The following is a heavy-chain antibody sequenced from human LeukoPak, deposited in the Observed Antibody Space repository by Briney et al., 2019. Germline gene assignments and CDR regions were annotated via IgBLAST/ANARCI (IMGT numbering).Heavy chain of an antibody. CDR2: INPNSGGT. Sequence: GASVKVSCKASGYTFTGYYMHWVRQAPGQGLEWMGWINPNSGGTNYAQKFQGRVTMTRDTSISTAYMELSRLRSDDTAVYYCARDLGGGVSLGLRYFDWSTYYYGMDVWGQGTTVTVSS. V-gene: IGHV1-2*02. J-gene: IGHJ6*02. CDR3: ARDLGGGVSLGLRYFDWSTYYYGMDV. D-gene: IGHD3-9*01. CDR1: GYTFTGYY.